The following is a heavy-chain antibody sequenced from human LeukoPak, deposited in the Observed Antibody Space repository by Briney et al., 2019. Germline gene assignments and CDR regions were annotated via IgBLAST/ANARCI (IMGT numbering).Heavy chain of an antibody. V-gene: IGHV1-69*13. CDR3: ARTSSGQLATITYNWFDP. CDR1: GGTFSSYA. D-gene: IGHD6-13*01. Sequence: SVKVSCTASGGTFSSYAISWVRQAPGQGLEWMGGIIPIFGTANYAQKFQGRVTITADESTSTAYMELSSLRSEDTAVYYCARTSSGQLATITYNWFDPWGQGTLVTVSS. CDR2: IIPIFGTA. J-gene: IGHJ5*02.